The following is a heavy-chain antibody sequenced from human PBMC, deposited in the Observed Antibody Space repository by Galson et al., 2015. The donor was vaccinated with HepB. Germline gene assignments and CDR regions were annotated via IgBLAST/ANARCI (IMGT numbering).Heavy chain of an antibody. D-gene: IGHD3/OR15-3a*01. CDR1: GASMNTDY. Sequence: LTCSVSGASMNTDYWTWIRQSPGQRLEWVGYVHHSGAANYNPSLKSRVTMSIDTSKNHFSLNLRSVTAADTAMYFCTRVFGQKCGGTTCFLGAFDIWGPGTRVIVSS. CDR3: TRVFGQKCGGTTCFLGAFDI. CDR2: VHHSGAA. J-gene: IGHJ3*02. V-gene: IGHV4-59*12.